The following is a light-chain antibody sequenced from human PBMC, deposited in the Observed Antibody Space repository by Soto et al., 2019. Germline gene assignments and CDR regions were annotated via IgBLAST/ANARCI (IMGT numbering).Light chain of an antibody. CDR1: NSNIGRYS. Sequence: QSVLTQPPSLSGTPGQRVTISCSGSNSNIGRYSVNWYQHFPGTAPTILIYSDDERPSGVLDRFSGAKSGTSAALAISGLQSEDEAEYYCAAWDADLNGVLFGGGTKLTVL. CDR3: AAWDADLNGVL. J-gene: IGLJ3*02. V-gene: IGLV1-44*01. CDR2: SDD.